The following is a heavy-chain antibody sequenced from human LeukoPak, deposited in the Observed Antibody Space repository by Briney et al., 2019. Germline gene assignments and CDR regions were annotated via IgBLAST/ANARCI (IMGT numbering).Heavy chain of an antibody. CDR1: GFTFDDYG. Sequence: GRSLRLSCEASGFTFDDYGMHWVRQAPGKGLEWVSAISGSGGSTYYADSVKGRFTISRDNSKNTLYLQMNSLRAEDTAVYYCAKDRDYSSSSFDYWGQGTLVTVSS. CDR3: AKDRDYSSSSFDY. V-gene: IGHV3-23*01. CDR2: ISGSGGST. J-gene: IGHJ4*02. D-gene: IGHD6-6*01.